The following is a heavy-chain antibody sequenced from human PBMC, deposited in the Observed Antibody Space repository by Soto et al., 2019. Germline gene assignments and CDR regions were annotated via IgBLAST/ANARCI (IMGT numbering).Heavy chain of an antibody. D-gene: IGHD3-9*01. J-gene: IGHJ4*02. V-gene: IGHV4-34*01. CDR3: ARANYDILTGWPSGLFHY. Sequence: QVQLQQWGAGLLKPSETLSLTCAVYGGSFSDYYWSWIRQPPGKGLECIGEINHSGSTNYNPSLKSRVTISVETSKNQFSLKLSSVTAADTAVYYCARANYDILTGWPSGLFHYWGQGTLVTVSS. CDR2: INHSGST. CDR1: GGSFSDYY.